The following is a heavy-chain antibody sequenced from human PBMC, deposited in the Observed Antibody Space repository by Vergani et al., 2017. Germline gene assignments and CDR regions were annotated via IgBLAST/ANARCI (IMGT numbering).Heavy chain of an antibody. J-gene: IGHJ3*02. Sequence: EVQLLESGGDLVQPGGSLRLSCAASGFTFIMHAMSWVRQAPGKGLEWVSTLSRSDRRTHYADSGKGRFTISRDNSKNTLFLHMNSLRPEDTAVYYFAKVGRSEVAGTFGAFDIWGQGTMVTVSS. V-gene: IGHV3-23*01. CDR3: AKVGRSEVAGTFGAFDI. CDR1: GFTFIMHA. D-gene: IGHD6-19*01. CDR2: LSRSDRRT.